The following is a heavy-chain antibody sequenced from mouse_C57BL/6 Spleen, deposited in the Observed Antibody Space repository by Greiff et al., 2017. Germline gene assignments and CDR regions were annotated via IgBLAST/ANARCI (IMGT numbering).Heavy chain of an antibody. V-gene: IGHV1-62-2*01. CDR2: FYPGSGSI. Sequence: QVHVKQSGAELVKPGASVKLSCKASGYTFTEYTIHWVKQRSGQGLEWIGWFYPGSGSIKYNEKFKDKATLTEDKSSSTVYMELSRLTSEDSAVYFCAREGGYYDYDKYAMDYWGQGTSVTVSS. CDR3: AREGGYYDYDKYAMDY. J-gene: IGHJ4*01. D-gene: IGHD2-4*01. CDR1: GYTFTEYT.